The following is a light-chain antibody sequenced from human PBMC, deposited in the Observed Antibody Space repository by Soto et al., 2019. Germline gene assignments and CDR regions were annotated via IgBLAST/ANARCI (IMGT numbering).Light chain of an antibody. CDR1: QSISRW. CDR2: DAS. J-gene: IGKJ4*02. Sequence: IQITKSPSTLSGSVEDRVTIPCRASQSISRWLAWHQQKPGKAPRLLIYDASNLQRGVPSRFSGSGSGTEFTLTITSLQHEDFATYYCKQYNYFSRMFGRGTKV. CDR3: KQYNYFSRM. V-gene: IGKV1-5*01.